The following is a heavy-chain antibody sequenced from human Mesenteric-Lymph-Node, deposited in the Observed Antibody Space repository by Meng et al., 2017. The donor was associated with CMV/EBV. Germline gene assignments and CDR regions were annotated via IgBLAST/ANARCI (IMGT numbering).Heavy chain of an antibody. V-gene: IGHV3-11*01. Sequence: SCGASGFTFSDYYMSWIRQAPGKGLEWVSYIRNSDSAVFYADSVKGRFTISRDNAKNSLYPQMNSLRAEDTAVYYCARDSDSSSWGYWGQGTLVTVSS. CDR2: IRNSDSAV. CDR3: ARDSDSSSWGY. CDR1: GFTFSDYY. D-gene: IGHD6-13*01. J-gene: IGHJ4*02.